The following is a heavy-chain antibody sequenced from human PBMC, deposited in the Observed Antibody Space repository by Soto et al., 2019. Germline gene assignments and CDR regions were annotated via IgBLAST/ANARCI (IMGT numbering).Heavy chain of an antibody. CDR2: INTYNGNT. CDR3: ARDLLYSTRSTVRFDI. V-gene: IGHV1-18*01. CDR1: GYTFTNYG. D-gene: IGHD6-13*01. Sequence: VQLVQSGVEVKKPGASVKVSCKASGYTFTNYGISWVRQAPGQGLEWMGWINTYNGNTNYAQKVQGRVTMTTDTSTSTAYMELRSLRSDDTAVYYCARDLLYSTRSTVRFDIWGQGTMLTVSS. J-gene: IGHJ3*02.